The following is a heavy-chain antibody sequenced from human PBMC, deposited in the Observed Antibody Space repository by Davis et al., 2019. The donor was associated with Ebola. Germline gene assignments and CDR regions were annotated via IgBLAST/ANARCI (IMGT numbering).Heavy chain of an antibody. CDR1: GGSISSYY. CDR3: ARHGLLPYYFDY. D-gene: IGHD2-15*01. V-gene: IGHV4-59*08. J-gene: IGHJ4*02. Sequence: MPSETLSLTCTVSGGSISSYYWSWIRQPPGKGLEWIGYIYYSGSTNYNPSLKSRVTISVDTSKNQFSLKLSSVTAADTAVYYCARHGLLPYYFDYWGQGTLVTVSS. CDR2: IYYSGST.